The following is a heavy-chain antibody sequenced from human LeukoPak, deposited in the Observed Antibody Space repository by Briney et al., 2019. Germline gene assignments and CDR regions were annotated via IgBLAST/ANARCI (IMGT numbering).Heavy chain of an antibody. CDR1: GGSISSSNW. CDR3: AKRQENFNYGMDV. CDR2: IYHSGST. Sequence: SETLSLTCAVSGGSISSSNWWSWVRQPPGKGLEWIGEIYHSGSTNYNPSLKSRVTISVDKSKNQFSLKLSSVTAADTAVYYCAKRQENFNYGMDVWGQGTTVIVSS. J-gene: IGHJ6*02. V-gene: IGHV4-4*02.